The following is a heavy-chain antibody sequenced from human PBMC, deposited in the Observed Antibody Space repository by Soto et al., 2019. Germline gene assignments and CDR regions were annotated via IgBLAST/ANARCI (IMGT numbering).Heavy chain of an antibody. V-gene: IGHV3-23*04. D-gene: IGHD3-10*01. J-gene: IGHJ4*02. CDR1: GFTFRRYA. CDR2: ISSGRGNI. CDR3: AKDDGEGGENENLLPSD. Sequence: EVELVESGGGLVQPGGSLRLSCAASGFTFRRYAMNWVRQAPGKGLEWVSGISSGRGNILRHAESVEGRFSISRDNSKNTVFLQMNNLRVDDTALYFCAKDDGEGGENENLLPSDWGQGTLVTVSS.